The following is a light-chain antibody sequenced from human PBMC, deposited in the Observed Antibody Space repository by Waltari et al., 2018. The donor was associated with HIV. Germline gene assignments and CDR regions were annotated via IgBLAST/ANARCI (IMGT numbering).Light chain of an antibody. CDR3: AAWDDSLNAWV. CDR2: SNN. Sequence: QSVLTQPPSASGTPGQRVRISCSGSSSHIGSNIVNWYQQLPGTAPKLLIYSNNQRPSGGPDRVSGSKSGTSASLAISGLQSEDEADYYCAAWDDSLNAWVFGGGTKLTVL. CDR1: SSHIGSNI. J-gene: IGLJ3*02. V-gene: IGLV1-44*01.